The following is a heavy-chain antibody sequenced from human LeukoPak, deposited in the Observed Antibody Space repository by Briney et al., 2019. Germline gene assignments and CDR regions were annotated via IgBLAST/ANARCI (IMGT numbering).Heavy chain of an antibody. D-gene: IGHD2-8*01. J-gene: IGHJ4*02. CDR2: IYYSGST. CDR3: ARQEIYCSNGVCLKHFDY. V-gene: IGHV4-39*01. CDR1: GASISSSIYY. Sequence: SETLSLTCTVSGASISSSIYYWGWLRQPPGKGLEWIGSIYYSGSTYYNPSLKSRVTISVDTSKNQFSLKLSSVTAADTAVYYCARQEIYCSNGVCLKHFDYWGQGTLVTVSS.